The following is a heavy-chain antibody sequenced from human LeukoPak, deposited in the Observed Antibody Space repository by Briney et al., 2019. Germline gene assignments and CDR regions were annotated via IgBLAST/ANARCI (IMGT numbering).Heavy chain of an antibody. CDR3: AKDLDIVVVPAAVYFDY. J-gene: IGHJ4*02. D-gene: IGHD2-2*03. CDR2: ISGSGGST. V-gene: IGHV3-23*01. CDR1: GFTFSSYA. Sequence: PGGSLRLSCAASGFTFSSYAMSWVRQAPGKGLEWVSAISGSGGSTYYADSVKGRFTISRDNSKNTLYLQMNSLRAEDTAVCYCAKDLDIVVVPAAVYFDYWGQGTLVTVSS.